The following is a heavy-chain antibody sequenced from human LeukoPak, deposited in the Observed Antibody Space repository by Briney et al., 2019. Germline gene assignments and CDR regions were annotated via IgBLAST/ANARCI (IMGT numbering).Heavy chain of an antibody. CDR2: ISYDGSNK. Sequence: PGRSLRLSCAASGFTFSSYGMHWVRQAPGKGLEWVAVISYDGSNKYYADSVKGRFTISRDNSKNTLYLQMNSLRAEDTAVYYCAKDFLRITMVRGVIITSAFDIWGQGIMVTVSS. V-gene: IGHV3-30*18. D-gene: IGHD3-10*01. J-gene: IGHJ3*02. CDR3: AKDFLRITMVRGVIITSAFDI. CDR1: GFTFSSYG.